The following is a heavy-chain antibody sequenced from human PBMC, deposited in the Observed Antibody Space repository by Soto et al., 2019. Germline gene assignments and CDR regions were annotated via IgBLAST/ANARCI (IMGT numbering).Heavy chain of an antibody. Sequence: PGGSLRLSCAACGFTFSSYAMTWVRQAPGKGLEWVSAISGSGGSTYYADSVKGRFTISRDNSKNTLYLQMNSLRAEDTAVYYCAKHWGFWSGYYSDYYYYYGMDVWGQGTTVTVSS. J-gene: IGHJ6*02. CDR1: GFTFSSYA. CDR2: ISGSGGST. CDR3: AKHWGFWSGYYSDYYYYYGMDV. D-gene: IGHD3-3*01. V-gene: IGHV3-23*01.